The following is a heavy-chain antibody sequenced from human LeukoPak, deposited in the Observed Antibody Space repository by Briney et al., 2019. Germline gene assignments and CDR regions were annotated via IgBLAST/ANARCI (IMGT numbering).Heavy chain of an antibody. CDR2: ISSSSSYI. CDR1: GFTFSSYS. J-gene: IGHJ4*02. Sequence: GGSLRLSCAASGFTFSSYSMNWVRQAPGKGLEWVSSISSSSSYIYYGDSVKGRFTISRDNAKNSLYLQMNSLRAEDTAVYYCAREPSNYGDHYFDYWGQGTLVTVSS. D-gene: IGHD4-17*01. V-gene: IGHV3-21*01. CDR3: AREPSNYGDHYFDY.